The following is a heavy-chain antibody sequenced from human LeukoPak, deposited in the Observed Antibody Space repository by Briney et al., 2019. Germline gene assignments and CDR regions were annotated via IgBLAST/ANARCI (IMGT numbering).Heavy chain of an antibody. CDR3: ARAGSITMVRGVIITGWFDP. Sequence: PSETLSLTYTVSGGSISSSSYYWGWIRQPPGKGLEWIGSIYYSGSTYYNPSLKSRVTISVDTSKNQFSLKLSSVTAADTAVYYCARAGSITMVRGVIITGWFDPWGQGTLVTVSS. D-gene: IGHD3-10*01. V-gene: IGHV4-39*07. CDR1: GGSISSSSYY. CDR2: IYYSGST. J-gene: IGHJ5*02.